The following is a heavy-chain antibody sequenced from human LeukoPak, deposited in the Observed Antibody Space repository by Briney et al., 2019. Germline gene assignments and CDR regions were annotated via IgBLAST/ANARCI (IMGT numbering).Heavy chain of an antibody. CDR3: ARASNYRFYFDY. CDR1: GGSISSGSYY. J-gene: IGHJ4*02. Sequence: SQTLSLTCTVSGGSISSGSYYWSWIRQPAGKGLEWIGRIYTSGSTNYNPSLKSRVTISVDTSKNQFSLKLSSVTAADTAVYYCARASNYRFYFDYWGQGTLVTVSS. D-gene: IGHD4-11*01. V-gene: IGHV4-61*02. CDR2: IYTSGST.